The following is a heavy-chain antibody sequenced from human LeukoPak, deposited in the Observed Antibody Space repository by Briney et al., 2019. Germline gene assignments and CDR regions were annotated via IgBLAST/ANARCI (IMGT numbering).Heavy chain of an antibody. J-gene: IGHJ4*02. D-gene: IGHD4-17*01. CDR1: GFTFSTYA. CDR3: AGHGDGDY. Sequence: QPGRSLRLSCAASGFTFSTYAMNWVRQAPGKGLEWVAVISYDGRQNYYADSVKGRFTISRDNSKNTLYLQMNSLRAEDTAVYYCAGHGDGDYWGQGTLVAVSS. V-gene: IGHV3-30*04. CDR2: ISYDGRQN.